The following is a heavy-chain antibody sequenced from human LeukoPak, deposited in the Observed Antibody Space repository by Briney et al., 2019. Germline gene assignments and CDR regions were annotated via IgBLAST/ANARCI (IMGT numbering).Heavy chain of an antibody. Sequence: PGRSLRLSCAASGFTFSSYAMHWVRQAPGKGLEWVAVISYDGSNKYYADSVKGRFTISRDNAKNSLYLQMNSLRVEDTAVYYCTRRSAALVGFDYWGQGTLVTVSS. CDR2: ISYDGSNK. D-gene: IGHD2-2*01. J-gene: IGHJ4*02. CDR3: TRRSAALVGFDY. CDR1: GFTFSSYA. V-gene: IGHV3-30*04.